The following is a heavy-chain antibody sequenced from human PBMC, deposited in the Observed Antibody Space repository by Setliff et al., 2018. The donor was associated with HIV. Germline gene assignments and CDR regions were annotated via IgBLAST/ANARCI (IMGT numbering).Heavy chain of an antibody. D-gene: IGHD5-12*01. V-gene: IGHV4-34*01. CDR2: INHIGST. CDR3: ARQGGYSGYGFYYYYYYMDV. Sequence: SETLSLTCAVYGGSFSGYYWSWIRQPPGKGLEWIGEINHIGSTNYNPSLKSRVTISVDTSKNQFSLKLSSVTAADTAVYYCARQGGYSGYGFYYYYYYMDVWGKGTTVTVSS. CDR1: GGSFSGYY. J-gene: IGHJ6*03.